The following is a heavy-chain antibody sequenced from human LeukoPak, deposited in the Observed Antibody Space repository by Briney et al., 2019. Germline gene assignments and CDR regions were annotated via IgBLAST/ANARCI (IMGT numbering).Heavy chain of an antibody. CDR2: INPNSGGT. D-gene: IGHD3-9*01. Sequence: ASVKVSCKASGYSFTDYYMHWVRQAPGQGLEWMGWINPNSGGTNYAQNFQGRVTMTRDTSISTAYMELSRLTSEDTAVYYCARDLSGGKLRYFDWLPPDYWGQGTLVTVSS. CDR1: GYSFTDYY. J-gene: IGHJ4*02. CDR3: ARDLSGGKLRYFDWLPPDY. V-gene: IGHV1-2*02.